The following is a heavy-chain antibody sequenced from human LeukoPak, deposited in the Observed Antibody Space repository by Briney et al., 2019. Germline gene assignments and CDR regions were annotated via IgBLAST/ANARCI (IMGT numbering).Heavy chain of an antibody. V-gene: IGHV4-30-2*01. CDR3: ARDTDYGPGSRWFDP. CDR2: IYHSGST. D-gene: IGHD3-10*01. J-gene: IGHJ5*02. Sequence: SETLSLTCAVSGGSISSGGYSWSWIRQPPGKGLEWIGYIYHSGSTYYNPSLKSRVTISVDRSKNQFSLKLSSVTAADTAVYYCARDTDYGPGSRWFDPWGQGTLVTVSS. CDR1: GGSISSGGYS.